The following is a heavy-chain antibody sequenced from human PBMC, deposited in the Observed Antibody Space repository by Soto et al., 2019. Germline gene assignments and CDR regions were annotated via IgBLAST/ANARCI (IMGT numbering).Heavy chain of an antibody. CDR3: ARHNGPLYVGYYYDMDV. CDR2: IYYSGYT. Sequence: SDTLSLTCTLSVRSISSSRSYCGWIRDPPGKGLEWIGSIYYSGYTYYNPSLKSRVTISVDTSKNQFSLKLSSVTAADTAVYYCARHNGPLYVGYYYDMDVWGQGTTVT. V-gene: IGHV4-39*01. J-gene: IGHJ6*02. D-gene: IGHD3-16*01. CDR1: VRSISSSRSY.